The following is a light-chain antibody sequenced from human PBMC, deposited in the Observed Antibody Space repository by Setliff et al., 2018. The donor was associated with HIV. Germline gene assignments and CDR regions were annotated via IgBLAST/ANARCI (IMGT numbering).Light chain of an antibody. J-gene: IGLJ3*02. CDR2: ENN. CDR3: GTWDSRLSANWV. V-gene: IGLV1-51*02. CDR1: KSNIGDNF. Sequence: QSALTQPPSVSAAPGQKVTISCSGSKSNIGDNFVSWYQKLPGTAPKLLIYENNKRPSGIPDRFSGSKSGTSATLDITGLQTGDEADYYCGTWDSRLSANWVFGGGTKVTVL.